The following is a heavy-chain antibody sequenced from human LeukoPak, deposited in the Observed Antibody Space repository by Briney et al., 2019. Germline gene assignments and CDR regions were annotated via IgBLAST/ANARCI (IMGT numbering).Heavy chain of an antibody. D-gene: IGHD6-6*01. CDR2: INHSGST. Sequence: SETLSLTCAVYGGSFSGYYWSWIRQPPGKGLEWIGEINHSGSTNYNPSLKSRVTISVDTSKNQFSLKLSSVTAADTAVYYCARGSKLVPYYFDYWGQGTLVTVSS. V-gene: IGHV4-34*01. J-gene: IGHJ4*02. CDR1: GGSFSGYY. CDR3: ARGSKLVPYYFDY.